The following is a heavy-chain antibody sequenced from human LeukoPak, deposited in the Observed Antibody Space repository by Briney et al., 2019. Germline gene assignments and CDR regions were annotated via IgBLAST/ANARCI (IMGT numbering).Heavy chain of an antibody. J-gene: IGHJ4*02. CDR1: GGSISSYY. D-gene: IGHD6-19*01. V-gene: IGHV4-59*01. CDR2: IYYSGST. Sequence: SSETLSLTCTVSGGSISSYYWSWIRQPPGKGLEWIGYIYYSGSTNYNPSLKSRVTISVDTSKNQFSLKLSSVTAADTAVYYCARGAGIAVAGSDFDYWGQGTLVTVSS. CDR3: ARGAGIAVAGSDFDY.